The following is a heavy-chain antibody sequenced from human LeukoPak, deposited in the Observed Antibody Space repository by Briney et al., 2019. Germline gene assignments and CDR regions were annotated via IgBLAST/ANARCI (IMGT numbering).Heavy chain of an antibody. Sequence: ASVKVSCKASGYTFTSYGISWVRQAPGQGLEWMGWISAYNGNTNYAQKFQGRVTITADESTSTAYMELSSLRSEDTAVYYCARGVGGNSADYWGQGTLVTVSS. CDR1: GYTFTSYG. D-gene: IGHD4-23*01. CDR3: ARGVGGNSADY. CDR2: ISAYNGNT. J-gene: IGHJ4*02. V-gene: IGHV1-18*01.